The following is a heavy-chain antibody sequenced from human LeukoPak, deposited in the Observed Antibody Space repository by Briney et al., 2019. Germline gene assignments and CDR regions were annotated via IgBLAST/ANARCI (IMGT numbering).Heavy chain of an antibody. V-gene: IGHV3-53*01. J-gene: IGHJ6*04. CDR2: IYSGGST. CDR3: ARSSLYCSSTSCYGYYGMDV. Sequence: GGSLRLSCGASGFTVSSNYMSWVRQAPGKGLEWVSVIYSGGSTYYADSVKGRFTISRDNSKNTLYLQMNSLRAEDTAVYYCARSSLYCSSTSCYGYYGMDVWGKGTTVTVSS. CDR1: GFTVSSNY. D-gene: IGHD2-2*01.